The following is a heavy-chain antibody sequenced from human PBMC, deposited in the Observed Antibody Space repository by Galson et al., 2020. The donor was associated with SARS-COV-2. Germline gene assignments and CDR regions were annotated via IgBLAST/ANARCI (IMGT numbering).Heavy chain of an antibody. CDR3: ARDEGIRGYNYGRLYYGMDV. CDR1: GFPFSTYS. V-gene: IGHV3-21*01. Sequence: LDQLGESLKISCAASGFPFSTYSMNWVRLAPGKGLEWVSSISTSSSYTYYVDSVKGRFSISRDNPRNSLYLQMNSLRAEDTAVYYCARDEGIRGYNYGRLYYGMDVWGQGTTVTVSS. J-gene: IGHJ6*02. CDR2: ISTSSSYT. D-gene: IGHD5-18*01.